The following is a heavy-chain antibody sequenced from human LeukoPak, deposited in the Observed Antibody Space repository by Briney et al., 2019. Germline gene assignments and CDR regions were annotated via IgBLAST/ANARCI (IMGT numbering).Heavy chain of an antibody. CDR1: GYTFTSYY. CDR2: INPSGGST. D-gene: IGHD2-21*02. J-gene: IGHJ6*02. CDR3: ARGPSPIIVVVTANGMDV. V-gene: IGHV1-46*01. Sequence: ASVKVSCKASGYTFTSYYMHWVRQAPGQGLEWMGIINPSGGSTSYAQKFQGRVTMTRDTSTSTVYMELSSLRSEDTAVYYCARGPSPIIVVVTANGMDVWGQGTTVTVSS.